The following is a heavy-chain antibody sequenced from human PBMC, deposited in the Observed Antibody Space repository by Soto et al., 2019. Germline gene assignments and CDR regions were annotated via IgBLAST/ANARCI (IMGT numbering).Heavy chain of an antibody. D-gene: IGHD1-1*01. V-gene: IGHV1-2*02. CDR1: GYTFTGYY. J-gene: IGHJ5*02. CDR3: ARATGTSDWFDP. Sequence: ASVKVSCKASGYTFTGYYMHWVRQAPGQGLEWMGWINPNSGGTIYAQKFQGRVTMTRDTSISTAYMELSRLRSDDTAVYYCARATGTSDWFDPWGQGTLVTVSS. CDR2: INPNSGGT.